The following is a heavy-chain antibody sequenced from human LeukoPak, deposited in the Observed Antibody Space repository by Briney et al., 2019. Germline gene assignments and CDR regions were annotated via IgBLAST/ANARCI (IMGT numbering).Heavy chain of an antibody. J-gene: IGHJ4*02. CDR3: ARGYCTSTSCSENRYYFDS. Sequence: SQSLSLTCTVSGGSITSAGYSWGWIRQPAGKGLEWIERIYSSGSTNSNPSLKSRVTISVDTSKNQFSLKLSSVTAADTAVYYCARGYCTSTSCSENRYYFDSWGQGTLVTVS. CDR2: IYSSGST. D-gene: IGHD2-2*01. V-gene: IGHV4-61*02. CDR1: GGSITSAGYS.